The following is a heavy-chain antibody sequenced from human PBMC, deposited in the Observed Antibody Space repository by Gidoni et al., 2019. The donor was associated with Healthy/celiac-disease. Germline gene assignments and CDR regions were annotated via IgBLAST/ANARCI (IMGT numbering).Heavy chain of an antibody. V-gene: IGHV3-30-3*01. CDR2: ISYDGSNK. CDR1: GFTFSSYA. J-gene: IGHJ6*02. Sequence: QVQLVESGGGVVQPGRSLRLSCEASGFTFSSYAMHWVRQAPGKGLEWVAVISYDGSNKYYADSVKGRFTISRDNSKNTLYLQMNSLRAEDTAVYYCAAGRVAGTIYYYYYGMDVWGQGTTVTVSS. D-gene: IGHD6-19*01. CDR3: AAGRVAGTIYYYYYGMDV.